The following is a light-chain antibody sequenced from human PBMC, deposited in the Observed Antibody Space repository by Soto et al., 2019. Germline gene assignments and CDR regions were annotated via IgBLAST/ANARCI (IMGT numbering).Light chain of an antibody. Sequence: QSVLTQPASVSGSPGQSITISCTGTSSDVGSYNLVSWYQHHPGKAPKVMIYEVSKRPSGVSNRFSGSKSGNTASLTISGLQAEDEADYYCCSYAGIYTWVFGGGTKVTVL. CDR2: EVS. CDR1: SSDVGSYNL. CDR3: CSYAGIYTWV. J-gene: IGLJ3*02. V-gene: IGLV2-23*02.